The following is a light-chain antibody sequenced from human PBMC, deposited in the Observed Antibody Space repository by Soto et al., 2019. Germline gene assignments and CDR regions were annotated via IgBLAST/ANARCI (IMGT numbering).Light chain of an antibody. CDR2: DVS. V-gene: IGLV2-14*03. J-gene: IGLJ3*02. CDR3: SSYSSSTTLVV. Sequence: QSVLTQPASVSGSPGQSVTISCTGTSSDVGGYDFVSWYQQHPGKAPKLLIYDVSNRPSGVSYRFSGSKSGNTASLTISGLQTEDEADYFCSSYSSSTTLVVFGGGTQLTVL. CDR1: SSDVGGYDF.